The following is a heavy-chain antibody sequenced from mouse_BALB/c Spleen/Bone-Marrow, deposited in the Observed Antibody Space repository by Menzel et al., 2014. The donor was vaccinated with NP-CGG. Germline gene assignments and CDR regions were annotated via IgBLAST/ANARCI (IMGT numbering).Heavy chain of an antibody. V-gene: IGHV1-20*02. D-gene: IGHD1-1*01. J-gene: IGHJ1*01. CDR2: INPYNGDT. CDR3: ARVTTDWYFDV. CDR1: GYSFTGYF. Sequence: EVHLQQSGPELVKPGASAKISCKASGYSFTGYFMNWVMQSHGKSLEWIGRINPYNGDTFYNQKFKGKATLTVDKSSSTAHMELRSLASEDSAVYYCARVTTDWYFDVWGAGTTVTVSS.